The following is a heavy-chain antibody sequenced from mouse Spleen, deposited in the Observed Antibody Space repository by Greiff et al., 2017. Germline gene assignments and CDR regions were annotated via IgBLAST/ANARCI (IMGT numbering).Heavy chain of an antibody. CDR2: INPSTGGT. Sequence: VHVKQSGPELVKPGASVKISCKASGYSFTGYYMNWVKQSPEKSLEWIGEINPSTGGTTYNQKFKAKATLTVDKSSSTAYMQLKSLTSEDSAVYYGARSYGNYEGFAYWGQGTLVTVSA. CDR3: ARSYGNYEGFAY. V-gene: IGHV1-42*01. D-gene: IGHD2-10*02. CDR1: GYSFTGYY. J-gene: IGHJ3*01.